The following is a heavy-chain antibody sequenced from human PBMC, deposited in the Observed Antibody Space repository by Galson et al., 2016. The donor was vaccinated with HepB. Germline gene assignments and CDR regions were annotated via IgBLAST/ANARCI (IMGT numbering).Heavy chain of an antibody. CDR1: GFAVRSNF. Sequence: SLRLSCAVSGFAVRSNFMAWVRQAPGKELEWVSLIYSGGSTYYADSVRGRFTISRDISKNTLFLEMLNLRAEDTAVYYCARVQTFYDYTWGTSRPRYFDYWGQGTLVTVSS. J-gene: IGHJ4*02. D-gene: IGHD3-16*02. CDR3: ARVQTFYDYTWGTSRPRYFDY. CDR2: IYSGGST. V-gene: IGHV3-53*01.